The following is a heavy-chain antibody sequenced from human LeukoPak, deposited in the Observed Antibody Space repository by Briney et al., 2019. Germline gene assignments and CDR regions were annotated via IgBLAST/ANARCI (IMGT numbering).Heavy chain of an antibody. D-gene: IGHD3-22*01. CDR3: ARVTYDRSGYYSYFDN. CDR2: INSDGSTT. V-gene: IGHV3-74*01. Sequence: GGSLRLSCAASGFTFSTYWMHGVRQVPGKGLVWVLCINSDGSTTRYADSVKGRFTISRDNAKNTLYLQMNSLRAEDTAVYYCARVTYDRSGYYSYFDNWGQGTLVTVSS. CDR1: GFTFSTYW. J-gene: IGHJ4*02.